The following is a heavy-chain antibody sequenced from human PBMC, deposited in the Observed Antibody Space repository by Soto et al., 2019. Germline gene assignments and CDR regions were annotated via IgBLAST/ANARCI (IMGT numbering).Heavy chain of an antibody. CDR3: ARVVASGIAAAVNYFAD. CDR1: EGSFSGYY. CDR2: INHSGST. J-gene: IGHJ4*02. Sequence: QTLPLTCAVYEGSFSGYYWSWIRQPPGKGLEWIGEINHSGSTNYNPSLKSRVTISVDTSNHQFSQKLSSVTAADTAIYYCARVVASGIAAAVNYFADWGQGTLVTVS. V-gene: IGHV4-34*01. D-gene: IGHD6-13*01.